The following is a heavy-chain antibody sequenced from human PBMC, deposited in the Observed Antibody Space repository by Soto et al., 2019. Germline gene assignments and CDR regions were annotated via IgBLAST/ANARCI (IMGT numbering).Heavy chain of an antibody. Sequence: QVQLVESGGGVVQPGRSLRLSCAESGFTFSSYGMHWVRQAPGKGLEWVAVIWYDGSNKYYADSVKGRFTISRDNSKNTLYLQMNSLRAEDTAVYYCAKADYDILTGYYSAFHIWGQGTMVTVSS. CDR2: IWYDGSNK. CDR1: GFTFSSYG. V-gene: IGHV3-33*06. CDR3: AKADYDILTGYYSAFHI. D-gene: IGHD3-9*01. J-gene: IGHJ3*02.